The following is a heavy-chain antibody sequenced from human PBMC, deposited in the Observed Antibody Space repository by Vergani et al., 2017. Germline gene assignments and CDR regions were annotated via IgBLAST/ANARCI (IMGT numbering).Heavy chain of an antibody. Sequence: EVQLVESGGGLVKPGGSLRLSCAASGFTFSNAWMNWVRQAPGKGLEWVGLIKNKNDGGATDYAAPVKGRFTISRDDSKNTLDLQMNSLKAEDTAVYYCARVTDYGDYLNYWGQGTLVTVSS. CDR3: ARVTDYGDYLNY. J-gene: IGHJ4*02. V-gene: IGHV3-15*01. CDR1: GFTFSNAW. D-gene: IGHD4-17*01. CDR2: IKNKNDGGAT.